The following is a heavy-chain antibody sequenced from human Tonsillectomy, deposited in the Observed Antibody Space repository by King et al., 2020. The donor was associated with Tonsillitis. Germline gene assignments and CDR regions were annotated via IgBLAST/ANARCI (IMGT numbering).Heavy chain of an antibody. Sequence: VQLVESGGGLLQPGGPLRLSFAASGFIFRSYALSWVRQSPGKGLQWVSAIRGCGYKTYYIDSVKGRFTISRDNSKNTVSLQMNSLRAEDTGVYYCVREMLTGSCADYWGQGTLVTVSS. CDR1: GFIFRSYA. CDR2: IRGCGYKT. CDR3: VREMLTGSCADY. V-gene: IGHV3-23*04. J-gene: IGHJ4*02. D-gene: IGHD2-15*01.